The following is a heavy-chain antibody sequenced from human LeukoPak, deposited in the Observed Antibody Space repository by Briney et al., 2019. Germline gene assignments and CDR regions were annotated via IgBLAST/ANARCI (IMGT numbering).Heavy chain of an antibody. CDR2: ISTYNGNT. V-gene: IGHV1-18*01. CDR1: GYTFTNYG. CDR3: ARDKESGGTCCYNWFDP. J-gene: IGHJ5*02. D-gene: IGHD2-15*01. Sequence: ASVKVSCKTSGYTFTNYGISWLRQAPGQGLEWMGWISTYNGNTNYAQKVQGRVTMTTDTSTSTAYLELRTLRSDDTAVYYYARDKESGGTCCYNWFDPWGRGTLVTVSS.